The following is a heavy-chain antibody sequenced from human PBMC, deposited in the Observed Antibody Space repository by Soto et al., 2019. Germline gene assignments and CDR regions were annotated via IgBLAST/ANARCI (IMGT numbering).Heavy chain of an antibody. Sequence: QVQLHESGPGLVKPSETLSLTCTVSGDSISSHYWSWIRQPPGKGLEWIGHIYHGGGTRYNPSLRSRVTISVDTSKNQFSLKLRSVTAADTAVYYCAKNVAVAGFCLDPWGQGILVTVSS. CDR3: AKNVAVAGFCLDP. CDR2: IYHGGGT. D-gene: IGHD6-19*01. J-gene: IGHJ5*02. CDR1: GDSISSHY. V-gene: IGHV4-59*11.